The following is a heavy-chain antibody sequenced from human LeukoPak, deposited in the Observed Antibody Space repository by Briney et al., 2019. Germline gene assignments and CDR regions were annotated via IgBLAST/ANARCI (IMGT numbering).Heavy chain of an antibody. D-gene: IGHD4-17*01. CDR2: INTNTGNP. CDR1: GXTXXSYX. J-gene: IGHJ4*02. V-gene: IGHV7-4-1*02. CDR3: ARDKGDYGPIFDY. Sequence: ASVKVSCKASGXTXXSYXXNWVRQAXGQGLEWMGWINTNTGNPTYAQGFTGRFVFSLDTSVSTAYLQISSLKAEDTAVYYCARDKGDYGPIFDYWGQGTLVTVSS.